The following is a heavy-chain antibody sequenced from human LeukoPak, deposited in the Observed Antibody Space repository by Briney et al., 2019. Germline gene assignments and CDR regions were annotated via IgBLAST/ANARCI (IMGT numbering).Heavy chain of an antibody. CDR1: GYTFTSYD. D-gene: IGHD6-13*01. CDR2: MNPNSGNT. J-gene: IGHJ6*03. CDR3: ARSGIGMAAAGYYMDV. Sequence: ASVKVSCKASGYTFTSYDINWVRQATGQGLEWMGWMNPNSGNTGYAQKFQGRVTITRNTSISTAYMELSSLRSEDTAVYYCARSGIGMAAAGYYMDVWGKGTTVTVSS. V-gene: IGHV1-8*03.